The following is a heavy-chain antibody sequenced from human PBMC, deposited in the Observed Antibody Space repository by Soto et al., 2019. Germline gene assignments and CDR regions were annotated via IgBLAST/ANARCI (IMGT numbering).Heavy chain of an antibody. CDR3: ARQPGSSSST. V-gene: IGHV3-21*01. Sequence: PGGSLRLSCAASGFLFSSYSMNWVRQAPGKGLEWVSSISSGSSYIYYADSVKGRFTISRDNAKNSLYLQMNSLRAEDTAVYYCARQPGSSSSTWGQGTLVTVSS. CDR1: GFLFSSYS. CDR2: ISSGSSYI. J-gene: IGHJ5*02. D-gene: IGHD6-6*01.